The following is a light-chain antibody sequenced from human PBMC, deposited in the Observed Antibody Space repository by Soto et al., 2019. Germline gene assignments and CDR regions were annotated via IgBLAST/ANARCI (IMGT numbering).Light chain of an antibody. CDR3: QQSYSTPFT. Sequence: DIQMTQSPSSLSASVGDRVTITCRARQSISTYLNWYQQKPGKAPKLLIYAASTLQSGAPSRFGGSGSATDFTLTISSLQSEDFATYYCQQSYSTPFTFGPGTKVDIK. CDR2: AAS. CDR1: QSISTY. J-gene: IGKJ3*01. V-gene: IGKV1-39*01.